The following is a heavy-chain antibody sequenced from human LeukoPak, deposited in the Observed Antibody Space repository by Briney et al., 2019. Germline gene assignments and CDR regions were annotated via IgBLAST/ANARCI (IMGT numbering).Heavy chain of an antibody. D-gene: IGHD6-13*01. CDR2: IYYSGST. CDR3: DRCGSSWYYFDY. J-gene: IGHJ4*02. V-gene: IGHV4-30-4*01. CDR1: GGSISSGDYY. Sequence: SETLSLTCTVSGGSISSGDYYWSWIRQPPGKGLEWIGYIYYSGSTYYNPSLKSRVTISVDTSKNQSSLKLSSVTAADTAVYYCDRCGSSWYYFDYWGQGTLVTVSS.